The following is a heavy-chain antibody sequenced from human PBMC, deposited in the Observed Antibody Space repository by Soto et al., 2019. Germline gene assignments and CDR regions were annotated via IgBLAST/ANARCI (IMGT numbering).Heavy chain of an antibody. CDR2: INHSGST. Sequence: DTLSLTCAVYGGSFSGYYWSWIRQPPGKGLEWIGEINHSGSTNYNPSLKSRVTISVDTSKNQFSLKLSSVTAADTAVYYCARGGYYYDSSGYYTNPHYYYGMDVWGQGTTVTVSS. V-gene: IGHV4-34*01. CDR3: ARGGYYYDSSGYYTNPHYYYGMDV. CDR1: GGSFSGYY. J-gene: IGHJ6*02. D-gene: IGHD3-22*01.